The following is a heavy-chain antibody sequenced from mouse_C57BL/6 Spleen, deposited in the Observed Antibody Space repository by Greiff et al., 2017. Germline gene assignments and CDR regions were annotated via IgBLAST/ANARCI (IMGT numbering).Heavy chain of an antibody. CDR2: INYDGSST. J-gene: IGHJ2*01. V-gene: IGHV5-16*01. CDR1: GFTFSDYY. Sequence: EVMLVESEGGLVQPGSSMKLSCTASGFTFSDYYMAWVRQVPEKGLEWVANINYDGSSTYYLDSLKSRFIISRDNAKNILYLQMSSLKSEDTATYYCARDWGTGYFDYWGQGTTLTVSS. CDR3: ARDWGTGYFDY.